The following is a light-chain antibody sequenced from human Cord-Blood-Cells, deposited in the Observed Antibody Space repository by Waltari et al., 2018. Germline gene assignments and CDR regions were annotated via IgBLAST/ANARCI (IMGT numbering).Light chain of an antibody. CDR1: QSISSY. V-gene: IGKV1-39*01. J-gene: IGKJ4*01. CDR2: AAS. Sequence: DIQMTPSPTSLSASVRDRVTITCRASQSISSYLNWYQQKPGKAPKLLIYAASSLQSGIPSRFSGSGSGTDFTLTISSLQPEDFATYYCQQSYSTPRTFGGGTKVEIK. CDR3: QQSYSTPRT.